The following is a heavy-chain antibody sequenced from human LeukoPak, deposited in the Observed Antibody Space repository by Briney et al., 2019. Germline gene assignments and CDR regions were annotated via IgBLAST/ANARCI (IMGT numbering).Heavy chain of an antibody. Sequence: PSETLSLTCTVSLGSVSSGIYYWSWIREPPGKGLEWIGYIYYSGSTNYSPSLKSRVTISVDTSKNQFSLKLSSVTAADTAVYYCARATKPLPFDYWGQGTLVTVSS. CDR2: IYYSGST. J-gene: IGHJ4*02. V-gene: IGHV4-61*01. CDR3: ARATKPLPFDY. D-gene: IGHD1-26*01. CDR1: LGSVSSGIYY.